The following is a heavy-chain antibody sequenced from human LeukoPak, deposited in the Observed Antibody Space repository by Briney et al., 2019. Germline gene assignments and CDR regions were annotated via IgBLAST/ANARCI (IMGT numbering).Heavy chain of an antibody. CDR3: ARRSSKGGPYYFDY. D-gene: IGHD1-26*01. CDR2: IYYSGST. CDR1: GGSISSGDYY. V-gene: IGHV4-39*01. Sequence: PSETLSLTCTVSGGSISSGDYYWGWIRQPPGKGLEWIGSIYYSGSTYYNPSLKSRVTISVDTSKNQFSLKLSSVTAADTAVYYCARRSSKGGPYYFDYWGQGTLATVSS. J-gene: IGHJ4*02.